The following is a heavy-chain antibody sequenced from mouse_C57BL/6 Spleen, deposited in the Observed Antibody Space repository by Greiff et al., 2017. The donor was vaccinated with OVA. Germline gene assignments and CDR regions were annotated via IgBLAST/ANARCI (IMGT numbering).Heavy chain of an antibody. CDR2: IDPSDSYT. D-gene: IGHD1-1*01. Sequence: VQLQQSGAELVMPGASVKLSCKASGYTFTSYWMHWVKQRPGQGLEWIGEIDPSDSYTNYNQKFKGKSTLTVDKSSSTAYMQLSSLTSEDSAVYYCARPLYYYGSSYFDVWGTGTTVTVSS. V-gene: IGHV1-69*01. J-gene: IGHJ1*03. CDR1: GYTFTSYW. CDR3: ARPLYYYGSSYFDV.